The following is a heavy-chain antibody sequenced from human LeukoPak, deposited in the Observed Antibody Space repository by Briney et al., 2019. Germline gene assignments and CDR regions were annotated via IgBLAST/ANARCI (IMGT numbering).Heavy chain of an antibody. Sequence: PGGSLRLSCAASGFTFSSSAMSWVRQAPGKGLEWVSAISGSGDSIYYTDSVKGRFTISRDNSKNALYLQMNSLRAEDTAVYYCAKGPLPSGYSYADYCSQGTLVTV. J-gene: IGHJ4*02. CDR2: ISGSGDSI. V-gene: IGHV3-23*01. D-gene: IGHD5-18*01. CDR3: AKGPLPSGYSYADY. CDR1: GFTFSSSA.